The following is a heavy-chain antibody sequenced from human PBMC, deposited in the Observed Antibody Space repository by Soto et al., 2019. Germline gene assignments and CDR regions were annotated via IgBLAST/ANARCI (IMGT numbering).Heavy chain of an antibody. CDR1: GGSMSSGGYS. D-gene: IGHD1-1*01. J-gene: IGHJ4*02. Sequence: SGSLSLTGAVAGGSMSSGGYSWSWTRQPPGKGLEWIGYIYHSGSTYYNPSLKSRVTISVDRSKNQSSLKLSSVTAADTAVYYCARSRTTDNSYHYWCPATLATV. CDR2: IYHSGST. V-gene: IGHV4-30-2*01. CDR3: ARSRTTDNSYHY.